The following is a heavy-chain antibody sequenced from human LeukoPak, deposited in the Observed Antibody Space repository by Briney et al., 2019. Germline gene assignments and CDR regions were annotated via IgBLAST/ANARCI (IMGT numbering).Heavy chain of an antibody. D-gene: IGHD4-23*01. J-gene: IGHJ4*02. V-gene: IGHV4-30-4*01. CDR1: GGSLSSGDYY. CDR3: ARAGNAYYFDY. Sequence: SETLSLTCTVSGGSLSSGDYYWTWIRLPPGKGLEWIGYTYYSGSTYYNPSLKGRVTISVDTSKNQFSLRLSSVTAADTAVYYCARAGNAYYFDYWGQGTLVTVSS. CDR2: TYYSGST.